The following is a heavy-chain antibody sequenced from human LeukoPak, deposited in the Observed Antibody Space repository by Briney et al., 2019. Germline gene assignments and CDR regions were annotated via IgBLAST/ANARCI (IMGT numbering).Heavy chain of an antibody. J-gene: IGHJ3*02. CDR2: ISGSGGST. D-gene: IGHD4-17*01. V-gene: IGHV3-23*01. CDR1: RFTFSSYA. CDR3: ARKKGYGDYEGAFDI. Sequence: GGSLRLSCAASRFTFSSYAMSWVRQAPGKGLEWVSHISGSGGSTHYADSVKGRFTISRDNSKNTLYLQMNSLRAEDTAVYYCARKKGYGDYEGAFDIWGQGTMVTVSS.